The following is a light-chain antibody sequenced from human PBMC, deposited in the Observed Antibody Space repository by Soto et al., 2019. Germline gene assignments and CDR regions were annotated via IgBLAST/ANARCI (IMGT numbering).Light chain of an antibody. Sequence: EIGLTQSPGTLSLSPGERATLSCRASQSVSSNLAWYQQKPGQSPRLLIYGTSTRATGIPARFSGSGSGTEFTLTISSLRSEDFAVYYCQQYNNWPRTFGQGTKVDIK. J-gene: IGKJ1*01. CDR3: QQYNNWPRT. CDR2: GTS. V-gene: IGKV3-15*01. CDR1: QSVSSN.